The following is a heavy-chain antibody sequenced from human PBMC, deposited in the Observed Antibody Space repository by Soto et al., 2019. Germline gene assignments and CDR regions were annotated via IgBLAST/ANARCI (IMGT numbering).Heavy chain of an antibody. J-gene: IGHJ6*02. CDR3: APLIVSLSGPCGIHF. D-gene: IGHD2-15*01. CDR2: MFYSGLT. Sequence: SETLSLTCSVSGYSVTSSAYYWAWIRQHPGKGLEWTGSMFYSGLTYYNPSLKSRVTLSVDTSKNQFSVRLNSVTAADTAVYYCAPLIVSLSGPCGIHFWGQGTTVTVSS. V-gene: IGHV4-39*01. CDR1: GYSVTSSAYY.